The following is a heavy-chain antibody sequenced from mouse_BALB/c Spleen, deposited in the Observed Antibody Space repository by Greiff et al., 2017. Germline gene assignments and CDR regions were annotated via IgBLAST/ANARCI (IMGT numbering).Heavy chain of an antibody. J-gene: IGHJ3*01. CDR2: IWAGGST. D-gene: IGHD4-1*02. V-gene: IGHV2-9*02. Sequence: QVQLKESGPGLVAPSQSLSITCTVSGFSLTSYGVHWVRQPPGKGLEWLGVIWAGGSTNYNSALMSRLSISKDNSKSQVFLKMNSLQTDDTAMYYCARVPQLGNAYWGQGTLVTVSA. CDR3: ARVPQLGNAY. CDR1: GFSLTSYG.